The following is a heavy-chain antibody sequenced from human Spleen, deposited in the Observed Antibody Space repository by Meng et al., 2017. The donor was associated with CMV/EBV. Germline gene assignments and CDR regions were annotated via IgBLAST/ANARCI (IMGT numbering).Heavy chain of an antibody. D-gene: IGHD6-13*01. V-gene: IGHV3-30*02. CDR3: AKDLFEAAALGWFDP. CDR2: IRFDGSIK. CDR1: GFTFSSYW. J-gene: IGHJ5*02. Sequence: GESLKISCAASGFTFSSYWMSWVRQAPGKGLEWVAFIRFDGSIKYYADSVKGRFTISRDKSKNTLYLQMNSLRAEDTAVYYCAKDLFEAAALGWFDPWGQGTLVTVSS.